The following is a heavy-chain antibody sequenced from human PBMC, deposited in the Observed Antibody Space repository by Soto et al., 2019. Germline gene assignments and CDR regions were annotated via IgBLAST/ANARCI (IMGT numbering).Heavy chain of an antibody. J-gene: IGHJ6*03. CDR1: GGSISSSSYY. V-gene: IGHV4-39*01. D-gene: IGHD6-6*01. CDR2: IYYSGST. CDR3: AGAPGSSSGHYYYYYYMDV. Sequence: SETLSLTCTVSGGSISSSSYYWGWIRQPPGKGLEWIGSIYYSGSTYYNPSLKSRVTISVDTSKNQFSLKLSSVTAADTAVYYCAGAPGSSSGHYYYYYYMDVWGKGTTVTVS.